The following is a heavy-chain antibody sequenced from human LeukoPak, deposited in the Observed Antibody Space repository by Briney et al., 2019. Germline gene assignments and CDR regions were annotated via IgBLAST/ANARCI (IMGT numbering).Heavy chain of an antibody. V-gene: IGHV3-11*04. CDR2: ISGHGGTI. J-gene: IGHJ4*02. Sequence: EGSLRLSCAASGFTFTAYYMSWMRQAPGKGLEWISHISGHGGTIYYADSVKGRFTISRDNAKNSLYLQMNSLRAEDTAVYYCTRSNWGPEYWGQGTLVTVSS. D-gene: IGHD7-27*01. CDR1: GFTFTAYY. CDR3: TRSNWGPEY.